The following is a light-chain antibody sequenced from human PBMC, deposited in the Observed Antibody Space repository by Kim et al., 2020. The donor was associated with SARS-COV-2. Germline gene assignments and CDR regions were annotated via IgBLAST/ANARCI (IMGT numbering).Light chain of an antibody. CDR3: QQHNDWPLT. J-gene: IGKJ4*01. CDR1: QSVSSD. Sequence: LSPGQRATLSCRASQSVSSDVAWYQQTPGQPPKLLIYGAANRASGIPARFSGSGSGTDFTLTISSLEPEDFAVYYCQQHNDWPLTFGGGTKVDIK. V-gene: IGKV3-11*01. CDR2: GAA.